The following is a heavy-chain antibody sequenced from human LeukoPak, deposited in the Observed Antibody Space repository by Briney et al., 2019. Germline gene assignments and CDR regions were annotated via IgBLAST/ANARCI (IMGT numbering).Heavy chain of an antibody. V-gene: IGHV4-59*01. CDR1: GGSISSYY. Sequence: SSETLSLTCTVSGGSISSYYWSSIRQPPEKGLEWIGYIYYSGSTNYNPSLKSRVTISVDTSKNQFSLKLSSATAADTAVYFCARGRVSSSTWYSTYYYYFYMDVWGKGTTVTVSS. J-gene: IGHJ6*03. D-gene: IGHD6-13*01. CDR3: ARGRVSSSTWYSTYYYYFYMDV. CDR2: IYYSGST.